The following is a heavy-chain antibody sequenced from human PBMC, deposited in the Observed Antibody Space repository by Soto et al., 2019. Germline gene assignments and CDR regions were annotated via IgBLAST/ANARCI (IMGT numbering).Heavy chain of an antibody. V-gene: IGHV3-11*06. D-gene: IGHD2-2*01. CDR1: GFTSSDYF. Sequence: PGGSLRRSCSASGFTSSDYFMNWIRQAPGKGLEWVSFISGSSDNIKYADSVKGRFTISRDNAKNSLYLQMNRLRAEDTAVYYCVRDSARIVVVPRVDGDNWLDPWGQGTLVTVSS. CDR2: ISGSSDNI. J-gene: IGHJ5*02. CDR3: VRDSARIVVVPRVDGDNWLDP.